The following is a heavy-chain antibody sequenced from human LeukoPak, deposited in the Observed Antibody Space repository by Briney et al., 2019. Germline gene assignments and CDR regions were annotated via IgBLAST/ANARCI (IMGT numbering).Heavy chain of an antibody. CDR2: ISAYNGNT. V-gene: IGHV1-18*01. J-gene: IGHJ4*02. Sequence: ASVKVSCKASGYTFTSYAMHWVRQAPGQRLEWMGWISAYNGNTNYAQKLQGRVTMTTGTSTSTAYMELRSLRSDDTAVYYCARGSTGTFDYWGQGTLVTVSS. CDR3: ARGSTGTFDY. CDR1: GYTFTSYA. D-gene: IGHD2-15*01.